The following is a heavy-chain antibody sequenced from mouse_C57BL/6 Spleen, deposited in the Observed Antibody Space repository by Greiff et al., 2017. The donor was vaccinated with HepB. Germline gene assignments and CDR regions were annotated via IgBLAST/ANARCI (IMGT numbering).Heavy chain of an antibody. Sequence: EVQVVESGEGLVKPGGSLKLSCAASGFTFSSYAMSWVRQTPEKRLEWVAYISSGGDYIYYADTVKGRFTISRDNARNTLYLQMSSLKSEDTAMYYSTRDGNWDEGYYFDYGGQGTTLTVSS. CDR1: GFTFSSYA. D-gene: IGHD4-1*01. V-gene: IGHV5-9-1*02. CDR2: ISSGGDYI. CDR3: TRDGNWDEGYYFDY. J-gene: IGHJ2*01.